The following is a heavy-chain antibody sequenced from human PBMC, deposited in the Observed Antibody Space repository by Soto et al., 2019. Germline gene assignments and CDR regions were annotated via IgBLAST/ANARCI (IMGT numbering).Heavy chain of an antibody. CDR1: GGSISSYY. V-gene: IGHV4-59*01. CDR2: IYYSGST. CDR3: ARGGAAGPHNWFDP. J-gene: IGHJ5*02. Sequence: PSETLSLTCTVSGGSISSYYWSWIRQPPGKGLEWIGYIYYSGSTNYNPSLKSRVTISVDTSKNQFSLKLSSVTAADTAVYYCARGGAAGPHNWFDPWGQGTLVTVSS. D-gene: IGHD6-13*01.